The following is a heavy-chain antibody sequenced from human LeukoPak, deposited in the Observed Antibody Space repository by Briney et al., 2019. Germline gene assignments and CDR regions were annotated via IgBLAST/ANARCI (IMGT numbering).Heavy chain of an antibody. CDR1: GFTFSNYA. V-gene: IGHV3-64*01. D-gene: IGHD5-24*01. J-gene: IGHJ4*02. CDR2: ISDSGSFT. Sequence: PGGSLRLSCAASGFTFSNYAMHWVRQAPGKGLKYVSVISDSGSFTYYTNSVKGRFTISRDNSRNTLYLQMGSLRAEDMAVYYCARGWAGFDYWGQGTLVTVSS. CDR3: ARGWAGFDY.